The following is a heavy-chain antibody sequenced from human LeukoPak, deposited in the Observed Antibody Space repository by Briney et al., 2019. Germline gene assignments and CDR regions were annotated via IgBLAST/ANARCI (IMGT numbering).Heavy chain of an antibody. CDR1: GYKFSSSW. Sequence: GESLKISCKGSGYKFSSSWIAWERQMPGKGLEWMGIIYPADPDTRYSPSFQGQVTISVDKSISTAYLQWSSLKTSDTAMYYCARRAAEVFGETPLDYWGQGTLVTVSS. D-gene: IGHD3-10*02. V-gene: IGHV5-51*01. CDR3: ARRAAEVFGETPLDY. J-gene: IGHJ4*02. CDR2: IYPADPDT.